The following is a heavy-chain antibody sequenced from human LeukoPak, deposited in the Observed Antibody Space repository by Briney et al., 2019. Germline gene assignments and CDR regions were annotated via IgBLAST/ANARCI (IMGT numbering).Heavy chain of an antibody. CDR3: AKDSVMVTDAFDI. CDR1: GFTFSSYA. CDR2: ISGSGGST. V-gene: IGHV3-23*01. Sequence: PGGSLRLSCAASGFTFSSYAMSWVRQAPGKGLEWVSAISGSGGSTYYADSEKGRFTISRDNSKNTLYLQMNSLRAEDTAVYYCAKDSVMVTDAFDIWGQGTMVTVSS. D-gene: IGHD5-18*01. J-gene: IGHJ3*02.